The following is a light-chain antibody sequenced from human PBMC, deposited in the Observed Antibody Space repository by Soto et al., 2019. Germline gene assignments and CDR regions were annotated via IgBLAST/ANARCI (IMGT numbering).Light chain of an antibody. CDR1: QGIRRD. J-gene: IGKJ1*01. CDR2: AAG. V-gene: IGKV1-17*01. CDR3: LQHKTYPWT. Sequence: DIQMTQSPSSLSASVGDRVTITCRASQGIRRDLGWFQQKPGKAPKRLIYAAGSLESGVPSRFSGSGSGTEFTLTISSLQPEDFATYFCLQHKTYPWTFGQGTKVEIK.